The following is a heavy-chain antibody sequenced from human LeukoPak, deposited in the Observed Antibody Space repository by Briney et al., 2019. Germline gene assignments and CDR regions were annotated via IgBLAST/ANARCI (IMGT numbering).Heavy chain of an antibody. CDR2: ISSSSSTI. J-gene: IGHJ5*02. CDR1: GFTFSSYS. CDR3: ARDRQMVGATDWFDP. D-gene: IGHD1-26*01. Sequence: HSGGSLRLSCAASGFTFSSYSMNWVRQAPGKGLEWVSYISSSSSTIYYADSVKGRFTISRDNAKNSLYLQMNSLRAEDTAVYYCARDRQMVGATDWFDPWGQGTLVTVSS. V-gene: IGHV3-48*01.